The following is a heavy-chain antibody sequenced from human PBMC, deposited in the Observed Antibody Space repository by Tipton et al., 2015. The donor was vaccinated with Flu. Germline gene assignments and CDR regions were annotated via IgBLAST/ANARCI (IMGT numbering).Heavy chain of an antibody. D-gene: IGHD3-22*01. Sequence: SLRLSCAASGINFSRYAMHWVRQAPGRGLEWVAVISYDATLEYFADSVKGRFTISRDNSKNTLFLQMNSLRSNDTAVYYCASSPWFKEGRLPYWGQGILATVSS. CDR1: GINFSRYA. J-gene: IGHJ4*02. CDR3: ASSPWFKEGRLPY. CDR2: ISYDATLE. V-gene: IGHV3-30*07.